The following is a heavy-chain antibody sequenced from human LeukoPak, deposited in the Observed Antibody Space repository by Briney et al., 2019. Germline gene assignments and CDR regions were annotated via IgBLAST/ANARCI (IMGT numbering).Heavy chain of an antibody. CDR1: GFTFSSYW. J-gene: IGHJ4*02. CDR3: ARVESLLRFGEAYYFDY. D-gene: IGHD3-10*01. CDR2: INSDGSST. Sequence: GSLRLSCAASGFTFSSYWMHWVRQAPGKGLVWVSRINSDGSSTSYADSVKGRFTISRDNAKNTLYLQMNSLRAEDTAVYYCARVESLLRFGEAYYFDYWGQGTLVTVSS. V-gene: IGHV3-74*01.